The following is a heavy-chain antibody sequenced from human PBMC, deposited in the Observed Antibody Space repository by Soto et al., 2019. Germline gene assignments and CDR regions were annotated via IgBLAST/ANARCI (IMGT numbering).Heavy chain of an antibody. D-gene: IGHD3-16*01. CDR1: GGTFSSYT. CDR3: ARDYDYIWGSPGFDY. Sequence: ASVKVSCKASGGTFSSYTISWVRQAPGQGLEWMGRIIPILGIANYAQKFQGRVTITADKSTSTAYMELSSLRSEDTAVYYCARDYDYIWGSPGFDYWGQGTLVTVSS. CDR2: IIPILGIA. J-gene: IGHJ4*02. V-gene: IGHV1-69*04.